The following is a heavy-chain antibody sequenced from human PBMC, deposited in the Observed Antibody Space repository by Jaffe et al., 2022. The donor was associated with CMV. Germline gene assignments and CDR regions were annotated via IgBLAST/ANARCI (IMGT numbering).Heavy chain of an antibody. CDR3: ARCRAEGITQDDFWSGYNDY. D-gene: IGHD3-3*01. J-gene: IGHJ4*02. CDR1: GGSVSSGSYY. Sequence: QVQLQESGPGLVKPSETLSLTCTVSGGSVSSGSYYWSWIRQPPGKGLEWIGYIYYSGSTNYNPSLKSRVTISVDTSKNQFSLKLSSVTAADTAVYYCARCRAEGITQDDFWSGYNDYWGQGTLVTVSS. V-gene: IGHV4-61*01. CDR2: IYYSGST.